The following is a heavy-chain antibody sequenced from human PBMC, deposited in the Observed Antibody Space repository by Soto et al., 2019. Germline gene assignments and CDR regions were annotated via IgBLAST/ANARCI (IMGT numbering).Heavy chain of an antibody. CDR1: GYTFTTYG. V-gene: IGHV1-18*01. CDR3: ARGPTDYYDNSGNYFLDY. Sequence: QVQLVQSGAEVNKPGASVKVSCKATGYTFTTYGMSWVRQAPGQGLDWMGWISTYNGNTKYAERLQGRVTMTTDTTTSTAYMELRSLRSDDTGVYYCARGPTDYYDNSGNYFLDYWGQGTLVTVSS. J-gene: IGHJ4*02. CDR2: ISTYNGNT. D-gene: IGHD3-22*01.